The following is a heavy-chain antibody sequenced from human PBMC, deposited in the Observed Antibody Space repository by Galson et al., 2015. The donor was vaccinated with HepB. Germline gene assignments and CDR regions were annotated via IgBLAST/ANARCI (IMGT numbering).Heavy chain of an antibody. J-gene: IGHJ4*02. Sequence: SLRLSCAASGFTFSNAWMNWVRQAPGKGLEWVGRIKSKTDGGTTDYAAPVKGRFTISGDDSKNTLYLQMNSLKTEDTAVYYCTTEVLLWFGDPVRLDYWGQGTLVTVSS. CDR1: GFTFSNAW. V-gene: IGHV3-15*07. CDR3: TTEVLLWFGDPVRLDY. CDR2: IKSKTDGGTT. D-gene: IGHD3-10*01.